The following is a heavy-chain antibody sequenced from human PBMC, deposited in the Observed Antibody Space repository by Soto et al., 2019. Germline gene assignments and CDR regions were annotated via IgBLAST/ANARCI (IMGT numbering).Heavy chain of an antibody. Sequence: VQLVESGGGVVQPGRSLRLSCAASGFTFSDYAVHWVRQAPGKGLEWVAVVSHDGRNTHYADSVKGRFTISRDSSKNTVSLEMTSLRAEDTAVYSCAKGGRQWLVTSDFNYWVQGALGTVSS. CDR3: AKGGRQWLVTSDFNY. CDR2: VSHDGRNT. J-gene: IGHJ4*02. CDR1: GFTFSDYA. D-gene: IGHD6-19*01. V-gene: IGHV3-30*18.